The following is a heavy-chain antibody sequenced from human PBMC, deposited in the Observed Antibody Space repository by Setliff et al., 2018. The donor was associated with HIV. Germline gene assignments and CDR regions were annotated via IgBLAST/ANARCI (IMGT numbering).Heavy chain of an antibody. CDR1: GYTFTDYY. Sequence: GPQVKVSCKASGYTFTDYYMHWVQQAPGKGLEWMGRVDPEDGETIYAEKFQGRVTITADTSTDTAYMELSSLRSEDTAVYYCATGRGAAASNAFDIWGQGTMVTVSS. J-gene: IGHJ3*02. CDR3: ATGRGAAASNAFDI. CDR2: VDPEDGET. V-gene: IGHV1-69-2*01. D-gene: IGHD6-13*01.